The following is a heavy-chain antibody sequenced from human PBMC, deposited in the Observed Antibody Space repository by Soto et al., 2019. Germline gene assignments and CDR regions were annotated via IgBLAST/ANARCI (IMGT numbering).Heavy chain of an antibody. CDR1: GFAFNRYA. V-gene: IGHV3-30*04. J-gene: IGHJ6*02. D-gene: IGHD2-2*01. CDR2: TSYDGRNT. Sequence: PGGSLRLSCAASGFAFNRYATHWVRQAPGKGLEWVAVTSYDGRNTFYADSVKGRFTISRDSSKNTVYLQMNSLRVEDTALYYCARDVLDIGVVVAGKYYYYGMEVWGQGTTVTVSS. CDR3: ARDVLDIGVVVAGKYYYYGMEV.